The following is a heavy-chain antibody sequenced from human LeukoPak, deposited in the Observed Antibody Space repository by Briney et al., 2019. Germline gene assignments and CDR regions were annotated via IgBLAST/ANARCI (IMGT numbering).Heavy chain of an antibody. J-gene: IGHJ6*02. D-gene: IGHD3-10*01. CDR2: IYYSGST. CDR1: GGSISSGGYY. V-gene: IGHV4-31*03. CDR3: ARGGDSEDYYGMDV. Sequence: SQTLSLTCTVSGGSISSGGYYWSWIRQHPGKGLEWIGYIYYSGSTYYNPSLKSRVTISVDTSKNQFSLKLSSVTAADTAVYYCARGGDSEDYYGMDVWGQGTTVTVSS.